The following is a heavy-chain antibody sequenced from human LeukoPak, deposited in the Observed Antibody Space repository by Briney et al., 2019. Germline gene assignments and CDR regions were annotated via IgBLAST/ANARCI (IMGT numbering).Heavy chain of an antibody. J-gene: IGHJ5*02. V-gene: IGHV4-59*01. CDR3: GRGTEYFDP. CDR2: IYYSGST. D-gene: IGHD1-14*01. Sequence: SETLSLTCTVSGGSISSYYWSRIRQPPGKGLEWIGYIYYSGSTNYNPSLKSRVTISVDTSKNQFSLKLSSVTTADTAVYYCGRGTEYFDPWGQGTLVTVSS. CDR1: GGSISSYY.